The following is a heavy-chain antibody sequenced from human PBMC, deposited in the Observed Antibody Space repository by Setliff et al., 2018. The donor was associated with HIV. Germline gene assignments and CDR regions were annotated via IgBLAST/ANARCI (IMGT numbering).Heavy chain of an antibody. J-gene: IGHJ4*02. Sequence: KASETLSLTCSISGATIHYHYWSWIRQPPGKGLEWIGYVDYSGDTEYNPSLQSRATISRDPSKSQVSLTLNSATAADTAVYYCAREPYCSGGSCYNDYWGQGTLVTVSS. CDR2: VDYSGDT. CDR1: GATIHYHY. CDR3: AREPYCSGGSCYNDY. D-gene: IGHD2-15*01. V-gene: IGHV4-59*11.